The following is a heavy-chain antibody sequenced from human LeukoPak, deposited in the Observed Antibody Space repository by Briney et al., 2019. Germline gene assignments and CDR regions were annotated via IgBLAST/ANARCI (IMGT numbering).Heavy chain of an antibody. CDR2: INGDGRII. Sequence: GGSLRLSCAVSGFTFSTYWMHWVRHAPGKGLVWVSRINGDGRIITYADSVKGRFTISRDNVKNTVYLQMNSLRAEDTAVYYCVVGIGNYWGQGTLVTVSS. V-gene: IGHV3-74*03. CDR3: VVGIGNY. J-gene: IGHJ4*02. CDR1: GFTFSTYW. D-gene: IGHD2-2*01.